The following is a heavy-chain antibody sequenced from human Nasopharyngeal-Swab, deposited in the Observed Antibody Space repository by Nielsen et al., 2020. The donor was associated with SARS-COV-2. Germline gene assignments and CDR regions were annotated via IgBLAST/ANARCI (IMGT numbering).Heavy chain of an antibody. CDR2: IYSGGST. Sequence: GGSLRLSCAASGFTVSSNYMSWVRQAPGKGLEWVSVIYSGGSTYYADSVKGRFTISRDNSKNTLYLQMNSLRTEDTALYYCAKVNSGGYLHYSFDYWGQGALVTVSS. D-gene: IGHD1-26*01. J-gene: IGHJ4*02. V-gene: IGHV3-53*05. CDR1: GFTVSSNY. CDR3: AKVNSGGYLHYSFDY.